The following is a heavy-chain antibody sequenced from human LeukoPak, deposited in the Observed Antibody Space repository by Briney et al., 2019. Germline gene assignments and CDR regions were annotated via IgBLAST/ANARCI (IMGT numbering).Heavy chain of an antibody. V-gene: IGHV5-51*01. D-gene: IGHD6-19*01. CDR1: GYSFTSYW. J-gene: IGHJ4*02. CDR3: ARRRAVAGYYYFDY. Sequence: GEALKISRKGSGYSFTSYWIGWVRQMPGKGLEWMGIIYPGDSDTRYGPSFQGQVTISTDMSISTAYLQWSSLKASDTAMYYCARRRAVAGYYYFDYWGQGTLVTVSS. CDR2: IYPGDSDT.